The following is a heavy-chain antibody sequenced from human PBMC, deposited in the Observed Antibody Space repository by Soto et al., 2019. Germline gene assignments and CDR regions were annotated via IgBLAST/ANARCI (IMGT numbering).Heavy chain of an antibody. V-gene: IGHV1-2*04. CDR2: INPSSGGA. J-gene: IGHJ6*02. CDR3: ARDAAMGDYYHYRMDV. D-gene: IGHD5-18*01. Sequence: AAVKVSCKASGYTFTGYYLHWVRHAPGQGLEWMGWINPSSGGANIAQKFQGWVTMTRDTSIDTAYMELTRLRSDDTAVYYCARDAAMGDYYHYRMDVWGQGTPVTVSS. CDR1: GYTFTGYY.